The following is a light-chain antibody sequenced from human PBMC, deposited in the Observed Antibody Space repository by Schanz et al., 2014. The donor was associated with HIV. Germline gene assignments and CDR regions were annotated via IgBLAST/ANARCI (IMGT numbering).Light chain of an antibody. CDR1: NSDIDFYYY. Sequence: QSALTQPASVSGSPGQSIAISCTGPNSDIDFYYYVSWFQQHPGKAPQLMLYDGSRRPSGVSNRVSGSKSDNTASLTISGLEPEEEADYYCISYTSDTVLFGGGTKLTVL. CDR2: DGS. V-gene: IGLV2-14*03. CDR3: ISYTSDTVL. J-gene: IGLJ2*01.